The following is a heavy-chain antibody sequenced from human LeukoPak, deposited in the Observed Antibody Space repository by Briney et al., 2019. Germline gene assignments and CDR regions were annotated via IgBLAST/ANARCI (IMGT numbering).Heavy chain of an antibody. J-gene: IGHJ5*02. CDR1: GYTFTSYD. CDR2: MSPNSGNT. D-gene: IGHD6-13*01. CDR3: ARGLAAAGTNWFDP. V-gene: IGHV1-8*01. Sequence: ASVKVSCKASGYTFTSYDINWVRQATGQGLEWMGWMSPNSGNTGYAQKFQGRVTMTRNTSISTAYMELSSLRSEDTAVYYCARGLAAAGTNWFDPWGQGTLVTVSS.